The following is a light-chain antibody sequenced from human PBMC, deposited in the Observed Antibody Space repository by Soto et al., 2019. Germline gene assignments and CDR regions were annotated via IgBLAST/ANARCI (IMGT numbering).Light chain of an antibody. Sequence: EIVLTQSPATLSLSPGERATLSCRASQSVSSYLAWYQQKPGQAPRLLIYDASNRATGIPARCSGSGSGTDFTLTISSLEPEDFAVYYCQQRSNWQITFGQGTRLEI. CDR3: QQRSNWQIT. CDR1: QSVSSY. J-gene: IGKJ5*01. V-gene: IGKV3-11*01. CDR2: DAS.